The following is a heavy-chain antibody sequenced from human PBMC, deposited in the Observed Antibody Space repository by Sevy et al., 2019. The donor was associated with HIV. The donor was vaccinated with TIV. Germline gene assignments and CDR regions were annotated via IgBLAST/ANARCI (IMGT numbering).Heavy chain of an antibody. J-gene: IGHJ4*02. D-gene: IGHD3-22*01. CDR3: AKAPPMIVVVITTYFDY. Sequence: GGSLRLSCAASGFTFSSYAMSWVRQAPGKGLEWSSAFSGSGGSTYYADSVKGRFTISRDNSKNTQYLQMNSLRAEDTAVYYCAKAPPMIVVVITTYFDYWGQGTLVTVSS. V-gene: IGHV3-23*01. CDR2: FSGSGGST. CDR1: GFTFSSYA.